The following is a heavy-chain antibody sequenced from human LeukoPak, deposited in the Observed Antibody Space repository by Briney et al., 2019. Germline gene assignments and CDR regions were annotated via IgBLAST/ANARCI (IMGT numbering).Heavy chain of an antibody. CDR2: IYTSGGT. CDR1: GGSISSYY. V-gene: IGHV4-4*09. J-gene: IGHJ4*02. CDR3: ARLWGSSSWVDY. D-gene: IGHD6-13*01. Sequence: SVTLSLTCTVSGGSISSYYWSWIRQPPGKGLEWIGYIYTSGGTNYNPSLKSRVTISVDTSKNQFSLKLSSVTAADTAVYYCARLWGSSSWVDYWGQGTLVTVSS.